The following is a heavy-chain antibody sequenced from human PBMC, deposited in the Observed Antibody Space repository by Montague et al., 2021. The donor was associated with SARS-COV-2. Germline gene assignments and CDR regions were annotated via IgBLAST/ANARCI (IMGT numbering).Heavy chain of an antibody. Sequence: SLRLSCAASGFTFSSYEMNWVRQAPVKGLEWVSYISSSVSTIYYXDSXHVRFTISRDNAKNSLYLQMNSLRAEDTAVYYCARDGALYSSGWWGGDFDYWGQGTLVTVSS. CDR1: GFTFSSYE. CDR3: ARDGALYSSGWWGGDFDY. V-gene: IGHV3-48*03. D-gene: IGHD6-19*01. CDR2: ISSSVSTI. J-gene: IGHJ4*02.